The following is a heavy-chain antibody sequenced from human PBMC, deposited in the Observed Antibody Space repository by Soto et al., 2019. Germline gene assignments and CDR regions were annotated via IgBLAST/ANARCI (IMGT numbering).Heavy chain of an antibody. CDR2: ISAYNGNT. Sequence: GASVKVSCKASGYTFTSYGISWVRQAPGQGLEWMGWISAYNGNTNYAQKLQGRVTMTTDTSTSTAYMELRSLRSDDTAVYYCARDLGVVVIKGVDYWGQGTLVTVSS. J-gene: IGHJ4*02. CDR3: ARDLGVVVIKGVDY. V-gene: IGHV1-18*01. D-gene: IGHD3-22*01. CDR1: GYTFTSYG.